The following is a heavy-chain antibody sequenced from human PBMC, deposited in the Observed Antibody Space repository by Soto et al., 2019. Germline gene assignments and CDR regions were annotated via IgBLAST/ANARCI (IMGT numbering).Heavy chain of an antibody. CDR2: ISGSGGTA. V-gene: IGHV3-23*01. CDR1: GFTCSSYA. Sequence: EVQLLESGGGLEQPGGSLRLSCVASGFTCSSYAMSWVRQAPGTGLEWVSGISGSGGTANYADSVKGRFTISRDNSKDTLHLQMDSLTAEDTAVYYCAPNYYDGQGLGYWGQGTLVTVSS. D-gene: IGHD3-22*01. J-gene: IGHJ4*02. CDR3: APNYYDGQGLGY.